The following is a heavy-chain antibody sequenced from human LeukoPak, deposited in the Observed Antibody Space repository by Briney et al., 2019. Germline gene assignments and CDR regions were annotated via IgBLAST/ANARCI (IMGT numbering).Heavy chain of an antibody. CDR3: ARHGGWGYYYGSGSYYLDY. J-gene: IGHJ4*02. D-gene: IGHD3-10*01. V-gene: IGHV4-34*01. CDR1: GFTFSSYG. CDR2: INHSGST. Sequence: GSLRLSCAASGFTFSSYGMSWVRQPPGKGLEWIGEINHSGSTNYNPSLKSRVTISVDTSKNQFSLKLSSVTAADTAVYYCARHGGWGYYYGSGSYYLDYWGQGTLVTVSS.